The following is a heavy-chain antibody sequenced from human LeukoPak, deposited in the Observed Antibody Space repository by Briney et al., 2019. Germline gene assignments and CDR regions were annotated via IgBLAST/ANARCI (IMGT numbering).Heavy chain of an antibody. CDR2: INIIGGST. J-gene: IGHJ4*02. CDR3: AKGESKDYLNYFDYLNYFDH. D-gene: IGHD2/OR15-2a*01. Sequence: GGSLRLSCAASGFTFSNHGMSWVGQAPGKGLEWVSTINIIGGSTFYADSVKGRFTISRENSKNPLYLQMNSLRAEDTAVYYCAKGESKDYLNYFDYLNYFDHWGQGALVTVSS. CDR1: GFTFSNHG. V-gene: IGHV3-23*01.